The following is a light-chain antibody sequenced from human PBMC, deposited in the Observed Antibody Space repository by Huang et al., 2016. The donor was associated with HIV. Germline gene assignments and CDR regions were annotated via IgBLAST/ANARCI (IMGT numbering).Light chain of an antibody. CDR1: QNINSAY. V-gene: IGKV3-20*01. J-gene: IGKJ5*01. CDR2: GAS. Sequence: EIVLTQSPGTLSLSPGERATLSCRASQNINSAYLAWYQQTPCQAPSLLIYGASNRATGVPDRFIGKGSGTDFTLTINRLEPDDFAVFYCQQYYTSPLTFGQGTRLEIK. CDR3: QQYYTSPLT.